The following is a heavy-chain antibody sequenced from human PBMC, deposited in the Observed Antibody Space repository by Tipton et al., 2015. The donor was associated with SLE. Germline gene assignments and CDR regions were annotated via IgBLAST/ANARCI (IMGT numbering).Heavy chain of an antibody. D-gene: IGHD5-24*01. CDR3: ARRVEMASFDY. Sequence: TLSLTCAVSGYSTSSGYYWGWIRQPPGKGLEWIGSIYHSGSTYYNPSLKSRVTVSVDTSKNQFSLKLSSVTAADTAVYYCARRVEMASFDYWGQGTLVTVSS. CDR1: GYSTSSGYY. CDR2: IYHSGST. J-gene: IGHJ4*02. V-gene: IGHV4-38-2*01.